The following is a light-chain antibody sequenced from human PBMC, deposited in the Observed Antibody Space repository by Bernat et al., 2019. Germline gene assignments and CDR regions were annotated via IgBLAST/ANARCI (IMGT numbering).Light chain of an antibody. CDR1: SSDVGAYNY. J-gene: IGLJ2*01. V-gene: IGLV2-14*03. CDR2: DVS. CDR3: CSFTDTSTVTL. Sequence: QSALTQPASVSGSPGQSITISCTGTSSDVGAYNYVSWYQQHPGKAPKLMIYDVSNRPSGVSSRFSGSKSGNTASLTISGLHADDEANYYCCSFTDTSTVTLFGGGTKLTVL.